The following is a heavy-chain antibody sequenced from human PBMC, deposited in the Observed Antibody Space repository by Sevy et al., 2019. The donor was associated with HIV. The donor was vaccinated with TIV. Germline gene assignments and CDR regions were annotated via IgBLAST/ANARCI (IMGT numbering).Heavy chain of an antibody. CDR2: IYHTGIT. CDR1: GGSISNYY. Sequence: SDSLSLTCTVSGGSISNYYWIWIRQPPGKGLEWIGYIYHTGITKNNPSLKSRVTLSVDTSKNQFSLKLSSVTAADTAVYYCAREPPYYDILAGYSYGMDVWGQGTTVTVSS. J-gene: IGHJ6*02. V-gene: IGHV4-59*01. D-gene: IGHD3-9*01. CDR3: AREPPYYDILAGYSYGMDV.